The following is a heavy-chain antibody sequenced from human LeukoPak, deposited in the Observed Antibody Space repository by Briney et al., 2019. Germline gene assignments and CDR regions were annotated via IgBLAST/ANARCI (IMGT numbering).Heavy chain of an antibody. CDR2: LSDSGGST. V-gene: IGHV3-23*01. CDR3: ARGYDYVWGSYRKGFDY. J-gene: IGHJ4*02. CDR1: GFSFSNYD. D-gene: IGHD3-16*02. Sequence: GGSLRLSCAASGFSFSNYDMTWVRQAPGKGLDWVSTLSDSGGSTYYADSVKGRFTISRDNSKNTLYLQMNSLRAEDTAVYYCARGYDYVWGSYRKGFDYWGQGTLVTVSS.